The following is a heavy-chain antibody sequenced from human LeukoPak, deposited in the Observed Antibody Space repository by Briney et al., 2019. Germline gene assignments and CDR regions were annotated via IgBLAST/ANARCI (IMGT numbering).Heavy chain of an antibody. CDR3: AKATGYLL. D-gene: IGHD1-14*01. V-gene: IGHV3-48*03. Sequence: PGGSLRLSCTASGFTFSSYEMNWVRQAPGKGLEWVSYISSSGSTTYYADSVKGRFTISRANSENTLYLQMNNLRAEDTAVYYCAKATGYLLWGQGTLVTVSS. J-gene: IGHJ4*02. CDR2: ISSSGSTT. CDR1: GFTFSSYE.